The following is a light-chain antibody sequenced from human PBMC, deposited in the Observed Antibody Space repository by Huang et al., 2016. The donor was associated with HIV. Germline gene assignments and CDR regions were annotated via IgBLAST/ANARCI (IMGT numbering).Light chain of an antibody. J-gene: IGKJ3*01. CDR3: QQYDTWPIT. V-gene: IGKV3-15*01. Sequence: EIVMTQSPATLSVPPGERVTLSCRASQSVSNNLAWYQQKPGQAPRLLVYSASTRATGVPARFRGSGSGTDFTLTITSLQSEHFAVYYCQQYDTWPITFGPGTRVDSK. CDR2: SAS. CDR1: QSVSNN.